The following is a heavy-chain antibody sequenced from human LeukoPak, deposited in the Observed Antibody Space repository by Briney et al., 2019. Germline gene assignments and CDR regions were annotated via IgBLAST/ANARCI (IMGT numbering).Heavy chain of an antibody. CDR3: ARPRSSTSCYGQRCYYYMDV. J-gene: IGHJ6*03. CDR2: IIPIFGTA. Sequence: GSSVKVSCKASGRTFTSYAISWVRQAPGQRLEWMGGIIPIFGTANYAQKFQGRVTITADKSTSTAYMELSGLRSEDTAVYYCARPRSSTSCYGQRCYYYMDVWGKGTTVTISS. V-gene: IGHV1-69*06. D-gene: IGHD2-2*01. CDR1: GRTFTSYA.